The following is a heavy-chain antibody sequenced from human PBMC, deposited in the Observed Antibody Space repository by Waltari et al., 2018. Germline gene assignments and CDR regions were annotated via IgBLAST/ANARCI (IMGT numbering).Heavy chain of an antibody. Sequence: QVQLQESGPGLVKPSETLSRNCAVSGYYISRGYYWGWIRQPPGKGLELIGSIYHSGSTYYNPSLKSRVTISVDTSKNQFSLKLSSVTAADTAVYYCARLLYSNWFDPWGQGTLVTVSS. CDR1: GYYISRGYY. J-gene: IGHJ5*02. D-gene: IGHD2-15*01. CDR2: IYHSGST. V-gene: IGHV4-38-2*01. CDR3: ARLLYSNWFDP.